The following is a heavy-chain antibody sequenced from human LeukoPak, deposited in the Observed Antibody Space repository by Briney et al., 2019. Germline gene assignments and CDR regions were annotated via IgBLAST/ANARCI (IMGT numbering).Heavy chain of an antibody. Sequence: PGGSLRLSCAASGFTFSSYEMNWVRQAPGKGLEWVSYISSSGSTIYYADSVKGRFTISRDNAKNSLYLLMNSLRAEDTAVYYCATPVSGSYYYYGMDVWGKGTTVTVSS. CDR3: ATPVSGSYYYYGMDV. J-gene: IGHJ6*04. D-gene: IGHD2-15*01. CDR2: ISSSGSTI. V-gene: IGHV3-48*03. CDR1: GFTFSSYE.